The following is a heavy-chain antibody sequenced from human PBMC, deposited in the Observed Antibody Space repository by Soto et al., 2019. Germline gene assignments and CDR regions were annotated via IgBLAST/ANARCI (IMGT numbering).Heavy chain of an antibody. CDR3: AKNYFMDV. Sequence: EVQLLESGGGLVQPGGSLRLSCAASGFIFTNYAMSWVRQAPGKGLDWVSSIGRSGDTYYADSVRGRFTISRDDSKNTLYLQLNSLRAEDTAVYNCAKNYFMDVWGKGTTVTVSS. CDR2: IGRSGDT. J-gene: IGHJ6*03. V-gene: IGHV3-23*01. D-gene: IGHD3-10*01. CDR1: GFIFTNYA.